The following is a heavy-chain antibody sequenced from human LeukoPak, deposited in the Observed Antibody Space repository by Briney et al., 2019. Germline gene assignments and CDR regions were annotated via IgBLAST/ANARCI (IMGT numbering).Heavy chain of an antibody. Sequence: GGSLRLSCAASGFSFTNAWMTWVRQAPGKGLEWVGRIKSKSDGGTIDYAAPVKGRFTISRDDSKNTVYLQMNSLKTEDAGVYYCTTSSVHINDYWGQGTLVTVSS. J-gene: IGHJ4*02. CDR1: GFSFTNAW. V-gene: IGHV3-15*01. CDR3: TTSSVHINDY. CDR2: IKSKSDGGTI. D-gene: IGHD2-21*01.